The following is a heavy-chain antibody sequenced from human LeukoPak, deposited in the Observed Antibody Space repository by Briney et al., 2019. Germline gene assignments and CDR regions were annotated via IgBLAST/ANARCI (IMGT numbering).Heavy chain of an antibody. CDR2: ISGSGGST. CDR1: GFTFSSYA. Sequence: GGSLRLSRAASGFTFSSYAMSWVRQAPGKGLEWVSAISGSGGSTYYADSVKGRFTISRDNSKNTLYLQMNSLRAEDTAVYYCAKDGEYYDFWSGYSGYYYYYMDVWGKGTTVTVSS. J-gene: IGHJ6*03. CDR3: AKDGEYYDFWSGYSGYYYYYMDV. V-gene: IGHV3-23*01. D-gene: IGHD3-3*01.